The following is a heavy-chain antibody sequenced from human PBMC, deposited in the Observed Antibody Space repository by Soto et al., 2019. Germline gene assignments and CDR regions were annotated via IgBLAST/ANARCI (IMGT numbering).Heavy chain of an antibody. D-gene: IGHD2-2*01. Sequence: QVQLVQSGAEVKKPGASVKVSCKASGYTFTSHDINWMRQATGQGLEWMGWMNPNSGHTNYAQKFQGRVTMTRDTSISTDYRELTNLRSEDTAIYYCASDMSTTWGQGTLVTVCS. V-gene: IGHV1-8*01. CDR2: MNPNSGHT. CDR3: ASDMSTT. CDR1: GYTFTSHD. J-gene: IGHJ5*02.